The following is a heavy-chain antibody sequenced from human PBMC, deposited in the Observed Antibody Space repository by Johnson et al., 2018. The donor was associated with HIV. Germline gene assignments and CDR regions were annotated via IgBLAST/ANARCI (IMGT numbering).Heavy chain of an antibody. CDR2: ISYDGSNK. CDR1: GFTFSSYA. Sequence: QMQLVESGGGVVQPGRSLRLSCAASGFTFSSYAMHWVRQAPGKGLEWVAVISYDGSNKYYADSVKGRFTISRDNSKNTLYLQMNSLRAEDTAVYYCARDLYAAAAHAFDIWGQGTMVTVSS. J-gene: IGHJ3*02. CDR3: ARDLYAAAAHAFDI. V-gene: IGHV3-30*04. D-gene: IGHD6-13*01.